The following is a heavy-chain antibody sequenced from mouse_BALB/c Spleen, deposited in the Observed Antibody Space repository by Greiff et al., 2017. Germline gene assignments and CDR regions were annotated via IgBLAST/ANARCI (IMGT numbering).Heavy chain of an antibody. V-gene: IGHV7-3*02. Sequence: EVQLVESGGGLVQPGGSLRLSCATSGFTFTDYYMSWVRQPPGKALEWLGFIRNKANGYTTEYSASVKGRFTISRDNSQSILYLQMNTLRAEDSATYYCARDDGSGFAYWGQGTLVTVSA. D-gene: IGHD1-1*01. CDR2: IRNKANGYTT. CDR1: GFTFTDYY. CDR3: ARDDGSGFAY. J-gene: IGHJ3*01.